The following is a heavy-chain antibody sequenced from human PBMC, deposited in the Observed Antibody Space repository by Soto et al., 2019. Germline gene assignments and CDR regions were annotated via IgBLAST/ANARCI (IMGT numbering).Heavy chain of an antibody. CDR1: GFTFSDHY. D-gene: IGHD2-8*01. Sequence: PGGSLRLSCAASGFTFSDHYMDWVRQAPGKGLEWVGRARNRVNGYIIAYAASVRRRFTISRDDSKNSLYLQMNSLTAEDTAVYFCARLMGTAFDLWGQGTLVTVSS. V-gene: IGHV3-72*01. J-gene: IGHJ4*02. CDR2: ARNRVNGYII. CDR3: ARLMGTAFDL.